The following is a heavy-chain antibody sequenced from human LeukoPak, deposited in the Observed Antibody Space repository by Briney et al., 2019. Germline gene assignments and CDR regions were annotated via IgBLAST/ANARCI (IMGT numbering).Heavy chain of an antibody. CDR1: GFTFSSYG. Sequence: GGSLRLSCAASGFTFSSYGMHWVRLAPGKGLEWVAVIWYDGSNKYYADSVKGRFTISRDNSKNTLYLQMNSLRAEDTAVYYCARAPTNYYDSSGQTTWGQGTLVTVSS. J-gene: IGHJ5*02. D-gene: IGHD3-22*01. CDR2: IWYDGSNK. V-gene: IGHV3-33*01. CDR3: ARAPTNYYDSSGQTT.